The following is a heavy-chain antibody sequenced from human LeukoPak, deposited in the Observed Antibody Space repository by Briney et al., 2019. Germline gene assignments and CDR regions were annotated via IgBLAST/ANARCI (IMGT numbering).Heavy chain of an antibody. Sequence: PGGSLRLSCAASGFTFSSYGMHWVRQAPGKGLEWVAVIWYDGSNKYYADSVKGRFTISRDNAKNSLYLQMNSLRAEDTAVYYCARDGGGWLIDYWGQGTLVTVSS. J-gene: IGHJ4*02. V-gene: IGHV3-33*01. CDR2: IWYDGSNK. CDR3: ARDGGGWLIDY. CDR1: GFTFSSYG. D-gene: IGHD3-16*01.